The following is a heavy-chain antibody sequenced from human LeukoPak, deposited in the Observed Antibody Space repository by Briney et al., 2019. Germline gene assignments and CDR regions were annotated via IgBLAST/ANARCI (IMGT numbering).Heavy chain of an antibody. CDR2: INHSGST. J-gene: IGHJ3*02. CDR1: GGSFSGYY. D-gene: IGHD4-17*01. CDR3: ARVIYGDYPNDAFDI. Sequence: PSETLSLTCAVYGGSFSGYYWSWIRQPPGKGLEWIGEINHSGSTNYNPSLKSRVTISVDTSKNQFSLKLSSVTAADTAVYYCARVIYGDYPNDAFDIWGQGTMVTVSS. V-gene: IGHV4-34*01.